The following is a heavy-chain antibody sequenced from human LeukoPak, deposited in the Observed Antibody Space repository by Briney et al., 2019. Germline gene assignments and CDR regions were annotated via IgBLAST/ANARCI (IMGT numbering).Heavy chain of an antibody. Sequence: SETLSLTCTVSGGSISSYYWSWIRQPAGKGLEWLGRIYTSGSTNYNPSLKSRVTMSVDTSKNQFSLKLSSVTAADTAVYYCARDPYYGSGYYYYYYMDVWGKGTTVTVSS. D-gene: IGHD3-10*01. CDR1: GGSISSYY. V-gene: IGHV4-4*07. CDR2: IYTSGST. J-gene: IGHJ6*03. CDR3: ARDPYYGSGYYYYYYMDV.